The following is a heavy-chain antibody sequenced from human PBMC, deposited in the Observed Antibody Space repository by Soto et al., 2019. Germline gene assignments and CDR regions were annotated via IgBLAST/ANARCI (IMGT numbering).Heavy chain of an antibody. Sequence: PGESLKISCKGSGYSFSSYWISWVRQMPGKGLEWMGRIDPSDSYTNYSPSFQGHVTISADKSISTAYLQWSSLKASDTAMYYCARPITGTFGFDPWGQGTLVTVSS. V-gene: IGHV5-10-1*01. J-gene: IGHJ5*02. CDR3: ARPITGTFGFDP. D-gene: IGHD1-20*01. CDR1: GYSFSSYW. CDR2: IDPSDSYT.